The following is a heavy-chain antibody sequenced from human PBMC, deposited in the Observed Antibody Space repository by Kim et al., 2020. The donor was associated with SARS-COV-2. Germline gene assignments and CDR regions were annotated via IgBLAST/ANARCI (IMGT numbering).Heavy chain of an antibody. J-gene: IGHJ4*02. CDR1: GFTFSSYG. Sequence: GGSLRLSCAAAGFTFSSYGMHWVRQAPGKGLEWVAVISYDGSNKYYADSVKGRFTISRDNSKNTLYLQMNSLRAEDTAVYYCAKAEAYDYWGQGTRVTVS. CDR3: AKAEAYDY. CDR2: ISYDGSNK. V-gene: IGHV3-30*18.